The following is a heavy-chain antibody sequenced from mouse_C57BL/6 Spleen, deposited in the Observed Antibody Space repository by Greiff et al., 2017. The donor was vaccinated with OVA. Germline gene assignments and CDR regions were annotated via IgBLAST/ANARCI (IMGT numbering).Heavy chain of an antibody. V-gene: IGHV1-5*01. Sequence: VQLQQSGTVLARPGASVKMSCKTSGYTFTSYWMHWVKQRPGQGLEWIGAIYPGNSDTRYNQKFKGKAKLTAVTSASTAYMELSSLTNEDSAVYYCTRGGNWEPYYFDYWGQGTTLTVSS. CDR1: GYTFTSYW. D-gene: IGHD4-1*01. J-gene: IGHJ2*01. CDR2: IYPGNSDT. CDR3: TRGGNWEPYYFDY.